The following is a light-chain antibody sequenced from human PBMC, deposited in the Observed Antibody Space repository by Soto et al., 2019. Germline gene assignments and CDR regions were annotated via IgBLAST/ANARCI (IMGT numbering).Light chain of an antibody. CDR2: DVS. CDR1: SSDVGGYNY. V-gene: IGLV2-14*01. Sequence: QSALTQPASVSGSPGQSITISCTGTSSDVGGYNYVSWYQQHPGKAPKLMIYDVSNRPSGVSNRFSGSKSGNTASLTISGLQAEDEADYYCSSYTSSSNSSVFGTGTKLTVL. CDR3: SSYTSSSNSSV. J-gene: IGLJ1*01.